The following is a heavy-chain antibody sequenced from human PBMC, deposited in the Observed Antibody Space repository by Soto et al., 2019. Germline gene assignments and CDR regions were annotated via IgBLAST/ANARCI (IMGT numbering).Heavy chain of an antibody. CDR1: GGTFSSYA. J-gene: IGHJ4*02. D-gene: IGHD5-12*01. CDR2: IVPIVDTS. V-gene: IGHV1-69*05. CDR3: VRVVAIPGYPDN. Sequence: QVQLVQSGAEVRQPASSVKVSCKTSGGTFSSYAISWVRQAPGQGLEWMGGIVPIVDTSTYAQKFQGRVTIYQDESTSSVYMELSSLRSDDTDVYYCVRVVAIPGYPDNWGQGTLVTV.